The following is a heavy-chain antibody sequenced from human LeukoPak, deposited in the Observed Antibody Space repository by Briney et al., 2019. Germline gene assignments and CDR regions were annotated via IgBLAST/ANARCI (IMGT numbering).Heavy chain of an antibody. V-gene: IGHV4-39*07. J-gene: IGHJ3*02. D-gene: IGHD3-22*01. CDR3: ARDQDYDTKGGAFDI. CDR2: IYYSGST. CDR1: GGTISSSSYY. Sequence: SETLSLTCTVSGGTISSSSYYWGWIRQPPGKGLEWIGSIYYSGSTYYNPSLKSRVTISVDTSKNQFSLKLSSVTAADTAVYYCARDQDYDTKGGAFDIWGQGTMVTVSS.